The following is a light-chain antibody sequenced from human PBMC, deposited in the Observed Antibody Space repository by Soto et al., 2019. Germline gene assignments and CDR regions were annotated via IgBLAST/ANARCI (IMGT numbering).Light chain of an antibody. V-gene: IGKV3-20*01. J-gene: IGKJ5*01. CDR3: HSRA. CDR2: GAS. Sequence: EIVLTQSPGTLSLSPGERATLSCRASQSISSTYLAWYQQKRGQAPRLLIYGASSRATGIPDRFSGSGSGTDFTLTISRLQPDDFATYFCHSRAFGQGTRLEIK. CDR1: QSISSTY.